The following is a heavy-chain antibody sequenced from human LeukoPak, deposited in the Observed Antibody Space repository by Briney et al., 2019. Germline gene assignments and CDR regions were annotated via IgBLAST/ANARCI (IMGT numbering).Heavy chain of an antibody. CDR1: GFTFSSYS. J-gene: IGHJ4*02. V-gene: IGHV3-21*01. CDR2: ISSSSSYI. D-gene: IGHD3-22*01. CDR3: AGDGPFYDSSGSSFDY. Sequence: GGSLRLSCAASGFTFSSYSMNWVRQAPGKGLEWVSSISSSSSYIYYADSVKGRFTISRDNAKNSLYLQMNSLRAEDTAVYYCAGDGPFYDSSGSSFDYWGQGTLVTVSS.